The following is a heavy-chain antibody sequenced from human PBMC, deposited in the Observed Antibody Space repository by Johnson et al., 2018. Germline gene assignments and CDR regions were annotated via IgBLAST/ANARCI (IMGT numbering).Heavy chain of an antibody. CDR3: ARGVSDSSLDAFDI. Sequence: VQLVESGGGLVKPGGSLRLSCAASGFTFSSYWMHWVRQAPGKGLVWVSSISSSSSYIYYADSVKGRFTISRENAKNSLYLQMNSLRAEDTAVYYCARGVSDSSLDAFDIWGQGTMVTVSS. D-gene: IGHD3-22*01. V-gene: IGHV3-21*01. CDR1: GFTFSSYW. J-gene: IGHJ3*02. CDR2: ISSSSSYI.